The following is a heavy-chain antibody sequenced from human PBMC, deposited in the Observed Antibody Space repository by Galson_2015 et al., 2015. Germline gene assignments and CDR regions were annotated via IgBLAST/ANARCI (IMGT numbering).Heavy chain of an antibody. Sequence: CAASGFTFSSYSMNWVRQAPGKGLEWVSSISSSSSYIYYADSVKGRFTISRDNAKNSLYLQMNSLRAEDTAVYYCARDLAMVSGGAFDIWGQGTMVTVSS. CDR2: ISSSSSYI. CDR3: ARDLAMVSGGAFDI. CDR1: GFTFSSYS. D-gene: IGHD5-18*01. V-gene: IGHV3-21*01. J-gene: IGHJ3*02.